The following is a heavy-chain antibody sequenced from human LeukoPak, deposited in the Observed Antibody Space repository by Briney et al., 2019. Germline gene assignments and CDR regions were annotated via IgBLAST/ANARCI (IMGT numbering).Heavy chain of an antibody. CDR1: GFTFTVYY. D-gene: IGHD4-23*01. CDR3: ARDSYGGNWSLGF. V-gene: IGHV1-2*02. Sequence: ASMKLSCKASGFTFTVYYIHWVRQAPGHGLEWMGWVHPNNGGTNYAQMFQGRVTMTRDTSINTAYMELSRLRSDDTAVYYCARDSYGGNWSLGFWGQGTLVTVSS. CDR2: VHPNNGGT. J-gene: IGHJ4*02.